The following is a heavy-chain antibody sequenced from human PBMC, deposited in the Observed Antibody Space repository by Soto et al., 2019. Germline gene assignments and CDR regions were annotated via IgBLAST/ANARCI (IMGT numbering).Heavy chain of an antibody. J-gene: IGHJ4*02. CDR1: GFTFSSYT. D-gene: IGHD5-12*01. V-gene: IGHV3-23*01. CDR3: AKNSDATIRVGYDY. Sequence: EVQLLESGGDLVQPGGSLRLSCAASGFTFSSYTMSWVRQSPGKGLEWVSAITGSDGRTYDADSVKGRFTISRDNSKNTLYLQMNSLRAEDTAVYYCAKNSDATIRVGYDYWGQGTLVTVSS. CDR2: ITGSDGRT.